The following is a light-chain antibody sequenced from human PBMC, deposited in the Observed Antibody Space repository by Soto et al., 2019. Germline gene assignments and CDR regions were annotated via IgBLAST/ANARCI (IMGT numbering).Light chain of an antibody. CDR1: SSDVGAYNY. V-gene: IGLV2-14*01. J-gene: IGLJ2*01. CDR2: DVS. Sequence: QSVLTQPASVSGSPGQSITISCTGTSSDVGAYNYVSWYQQYPGKAPIVMIYDVSNRPSGVSNRFSGSKSGNTASLTISGLQAEDEADYYCCSYTTSSTVVFGGGTKVTVL. CDR3: CSYTTSSTVV.